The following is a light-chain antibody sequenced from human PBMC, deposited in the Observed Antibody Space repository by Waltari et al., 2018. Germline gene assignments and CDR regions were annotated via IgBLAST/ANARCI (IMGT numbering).Light chain of an antibody. CDR3: QQYNNWPRT. V-gene: IGKV3-15*01. CDR2: GAS. Sequence: EIVMTQSPATLSVSPGERATLSCRASQSVSGNLAWYQQQPGQAPRLLIYGASTRDTGMPARFSGSGSGTEFTLTISSLQSEDFAVYYCQQYNNWPRTFGGGTKVEIK. J-gene: IGKJ4*01. CDR1: QSVSGN.